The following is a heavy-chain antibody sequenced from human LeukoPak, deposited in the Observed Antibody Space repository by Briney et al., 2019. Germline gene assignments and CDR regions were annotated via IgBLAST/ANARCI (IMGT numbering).Heavy chain of an antibody. CDR1: GGTFSSYA. V-gene: IGHV1-69*13. D-gene: IGHD3-10*01. CDR2: IIPIFGTA. J-gene: IGHJ6*03. CDR3: ARDDTIRPPSGYYYYMDV. Sequence: ASVKVSCKTSGGTFSSYAISWVRQAPGQGLEWMGGIIPIFGTANYAQKFQGRVTITADESTSTAYMELSSLRSEDTAVYYCARDDTIRPPSGYYYYMDVWGKGTTVTVSS.